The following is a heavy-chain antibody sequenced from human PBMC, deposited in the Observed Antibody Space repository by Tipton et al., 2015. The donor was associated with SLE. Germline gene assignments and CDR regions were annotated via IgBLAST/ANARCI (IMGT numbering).Heavy chain of an antibody. J-gene: IGHJ6*02. Sequence: GLVKPSETLSLTCTVSGGSTSSHYWSWIRQPPGKGLEWIGYIFHSGNAYYNPSLKSRVTISVDMSRNQFSLRLDSVTAADTAVYYCARDAGMDVWGQGITVTVSS. CDR2: IFHSGNA. CDR3: ARDAGMDV. V-gene: IGHV4-59*11. CDR1: GGSTSSHY.